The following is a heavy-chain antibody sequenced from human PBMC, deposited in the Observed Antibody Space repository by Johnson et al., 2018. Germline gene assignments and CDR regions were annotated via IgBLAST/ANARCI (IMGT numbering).Heavy chain of an antibody. Sequence: QVQLVESGGGVVQPGRSLRLSCAAPGFSFSSYGMHWVRQAPGKGLEWVAVISYDGSNKYYADSVKGRFIISRDNSKNTLYLQMNSLRAEETAVYYCASCLYSSGWYYYYMDVWGKGTTVTVSS. CDR3: ASCLYSSGWYYYYMDV. V-gene: IGHV3-30*03. CDR1: GFSFSSYG. D-gene: IGHD6-19*01. J-gene: IGHJ6*03. CDR2: ISYDGSNK.